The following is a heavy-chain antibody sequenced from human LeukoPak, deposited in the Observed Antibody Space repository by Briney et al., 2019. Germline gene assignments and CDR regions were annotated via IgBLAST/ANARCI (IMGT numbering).Heavy chain of an antibody. V-gene: IGHV4-4*07. CDR1: GGSISSYY. J-gene: IGHJ4*02. D-gene: IGHD2-15*01. CDR2: IYTSGST. Sequence: SETLPLTCTVSGGSISSYYWSWIRQPAGKGLEWIGRIYTSGSTNYNPSLKSRVTMSVDTSKNQFSLKLSSVTAADTAVYYCARQRRGGYCSGGSCRSGLFDYWGQGTLVTVSS. CDR3: ARQRRGGYCSGGSCRSGLFDY.